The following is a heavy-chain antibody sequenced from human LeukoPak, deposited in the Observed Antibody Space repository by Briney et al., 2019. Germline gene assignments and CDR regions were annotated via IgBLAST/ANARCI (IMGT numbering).Heavy chain of an antibody. Sequence: PSETLSLTCTVSGGSISSGSYYWSWIRQPAGKGLEWVGRIYTSGITNYNPSLKSRVTVSVDTSKNQFSLKLSSVTAADTAVYYCARETSQKGAHYMDVWGKGTTVTISS. D-gene: IGHD3-16*01. CDR3: ARETSQKGAHYMDV. CDR2: IYTSGIT. CDR1: GGSISSGSYY. J-gene: IGHJ6*03. V-gene: IGHV4-61*02.